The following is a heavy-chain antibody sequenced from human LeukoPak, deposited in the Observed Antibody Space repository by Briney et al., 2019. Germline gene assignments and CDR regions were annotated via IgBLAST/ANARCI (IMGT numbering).Heavy chain of an antibody. D-gene: IGHD1-26*01. CDR1: GGSISSGDYY. CDR2: IYYSGST. CDR3: ARTSGSYLYYFDY. Sequence: SQTLSLTCTVSGGSISSGDYYWSWIRQPPGTGLEWIGYIYYSGSTYYNPSLKSRVTISVDTSKNQFSLKLCSVTAADTAVYYCARTSGSYLYYFDYWGQGTLVTVSS. V-gene: IGHV4-30-4*08. J-gene: IGHJ4*02.